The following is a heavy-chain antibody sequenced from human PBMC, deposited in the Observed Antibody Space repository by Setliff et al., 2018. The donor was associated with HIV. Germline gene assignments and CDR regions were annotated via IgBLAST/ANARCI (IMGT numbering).Heavy chain of an antibody. Sequence: SETLSLTCTVSGDSLAGSRYSWGWVRQSPGQGLEWLGNLFHTGSSYFNPSLKSRLTMSVDTSKKQFSLKLSSVTAADTAVYYCARLRYYDILTGYAFDYWGQGTLVTVSS. D-gene: IGHD3-9*01. CDR2: LFHTGSS. J-gene: IGHJ4*02. CDR1: GDSLAGSRYS. V-gene: IGHV4-39*01. CDR3: ARLRYYDILTGYAFDY.